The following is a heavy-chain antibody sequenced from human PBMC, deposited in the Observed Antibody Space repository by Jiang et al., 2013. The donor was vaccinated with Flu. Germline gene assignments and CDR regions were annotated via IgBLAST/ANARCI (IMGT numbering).Heavy chain of an antibody. D-gene: IGHD3-10*01. Sequence: VQLLESGGGVVQPGRSLRLSCAASGFTFSSYAMHWVRQAPGKGLEWVAVISYDGSNKYYADSVKGRFTISRDNSKNTLYLQMNSLRAEDTAVYYCARERGQSSPLGYFDYWGQGTLVTVSS. V-gene: IGHV3-30-3*01. CDR3: ARERGQSSPLGYFDY. CDR2: ISYDGSNK. CDR1: GFTFSSYA. J-gene: IGHJ4*02.